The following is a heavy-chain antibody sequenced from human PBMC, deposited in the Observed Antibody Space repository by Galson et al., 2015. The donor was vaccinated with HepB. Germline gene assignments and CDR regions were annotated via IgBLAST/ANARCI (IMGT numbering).Heavy chain of an antibody. CDR1: GYSFTSYG. D-gene: IGHD3-10*01. CDR2: ISAYNGNT. J-gene: IGHJ4*02. CDR3: ARGGGFGESNDY. Sequence: QSGAEVKKPGASVKVSCKASGYSFTSYGISWVRQAPGQGLEWMGSISAYNGNTNYAQKIQGRLTITAATSTGTAYMELRSLMSDDTAVYYCARGGGFGESNDYWGQGTLVTVSS. V-gene: IGHV1-18*04.